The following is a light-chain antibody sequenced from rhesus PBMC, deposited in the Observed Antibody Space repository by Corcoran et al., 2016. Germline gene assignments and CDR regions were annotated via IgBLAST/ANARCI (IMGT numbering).Light chain of an antibody. V-gene: IGKV3-42*03. Sequence: EIVLTQSPATLSLSPGERATLSCRASQSVGSSLVWYQQRPKQAPRLLLYGSHTRATGISDSFSGGGSGTAVPLTLSSLEPEDFAVFYCQQYSNWPRTFGQGTKVEIK. CDR3: QQYSNWPRT. J-gene: IGKJ1*01. CDR1: QSVGSS. CDR2: GSH.